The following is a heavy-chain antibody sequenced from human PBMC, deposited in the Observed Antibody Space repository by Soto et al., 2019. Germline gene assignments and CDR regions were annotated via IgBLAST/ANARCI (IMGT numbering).Heavy chain of an antibody. CDR3: ARWVGGSMYDNSGKYDS. CDR1: GFTFSSNG. CDR2: VAYDGSKT. D-gene: IGHD3-22*01. V-gene: IGHV3-30*03. J-gene: IGHJ5*01. Sequence: QVQLVESGGGVVQPGRSLRLTCAASGFTFSSNGMHWVRQAPGKGLEWVALVAYDGSKTYYGDSVSGRFTISRDNSENTLYLQMNSLRAEDTAVYYCARWVGGSMYDNSGKYDSWGQGTLVTVSS.